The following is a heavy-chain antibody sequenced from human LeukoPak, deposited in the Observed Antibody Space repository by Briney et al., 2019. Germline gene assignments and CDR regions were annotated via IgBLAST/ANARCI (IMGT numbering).Heavy chain of an antibody. Sequence: GGSLRLSCAASGFTFSSYAMSWVRQAPGKGLEWVSAISGSGGSTYYADSVKGRFTISRDNSKNTLYLQMNSLRAEDTAVYYCAKDLIIRAAGTHGGYWDQGTLVTVSS. CDR1: GFTFSSYA. CDR2: ISGSGGST. D-gene: IGHD6-13*01. CDR3: AKDLIIRAAGTHGGY. V-gene: IGHV3-23*01. J-gene: IGHJ4*02.